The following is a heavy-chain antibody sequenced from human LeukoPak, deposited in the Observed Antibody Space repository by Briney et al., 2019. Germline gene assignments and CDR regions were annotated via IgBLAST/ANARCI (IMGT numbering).Heavy chain of an antibody. D-gene: IGHD5-18*01. CDR1: GFTFSSYS. CDR2: ISSSSSYI. Sequence: GGSLRPSCAASGFTFSSYSMNWVRQAPGKGLEWVSSISSSSSYIYYVDSVKGRFTISRDNAKNSLYLQMNSLRAEDTAVYYCARDLSSYGFGAPLDYWGQGTLVTVSS. J-gene: IGHJ4*02. CDR3: ARDLSSYGFGAPLDY. V-gene: IGHV3-21*01.